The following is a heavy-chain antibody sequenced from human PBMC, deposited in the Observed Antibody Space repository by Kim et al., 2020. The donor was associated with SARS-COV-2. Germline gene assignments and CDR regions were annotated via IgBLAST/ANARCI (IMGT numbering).Heavy chain of an antibody. Sequence: ASVKVSCKVSGYTLTELSMHWVRQAPGKGLEWMGGFDPEDGETIYAQKFQGRVTMTEDTSTDTAYMELSSLRSEDTAVYCCATCSGLRQDAFDIWGQGTMVTVSS. D-gene: IGHD3-10*02. CDR3: ATCSGLRQDAFDI. V-gene: IGHV1-24*01. J-gene: IGHJ3*02. CDR2: FDPEDGET. CDR1: GYTLTELS.